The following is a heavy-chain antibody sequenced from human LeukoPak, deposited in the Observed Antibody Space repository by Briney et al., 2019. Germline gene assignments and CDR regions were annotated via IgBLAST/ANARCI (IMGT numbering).Heavy chain of an antibody. CDR3: ARGVRLQF. Sequence: PGGSLRLSCAASGFTVTSNHMIWVRQAPRKGLEWVSVIYTGNSTYYADSVRGRVTISRDNSKNTLYLQMNSLRADDSAVYFCARGVRLQFGGQGTLVTVSS. CDR1: GFTVTSNH. D-gene: IGHD3-16*01. CDR2: IYTGNST. J-gene: IGHJ4*02. V-gene: IGHV3-53*01.